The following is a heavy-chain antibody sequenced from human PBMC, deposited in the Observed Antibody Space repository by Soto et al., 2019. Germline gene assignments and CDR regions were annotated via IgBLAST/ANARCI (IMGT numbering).Heavy chain of an antibody. J-gene: IGHJ4*02. Sequence: GAPGKVCSEASWCTFSHNGITSGRLVPIQGLEWMGWISASNYNTNYAQKLQDRVTMTTDTSTSTAYMELRSLRSDDTAVYYCARGGSNSSPFDYWGQGTLVTVSS. CDR2: ISASNYNT. CDR3: ARGGSNSSPFDY. D-gene: IGHD6-6*01. CDR1: WCTFSHNG. V-gene: IGHV1-18*01.